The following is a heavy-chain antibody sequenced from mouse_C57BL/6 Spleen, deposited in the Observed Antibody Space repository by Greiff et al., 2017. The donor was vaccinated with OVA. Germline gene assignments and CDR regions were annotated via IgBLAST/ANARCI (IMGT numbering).Heavy chain of an antibody. CDR3: AREGFAY. CDR2: ISYDGSI. J-gene: IGHJ3*01. V-gene: IGHV3-6*01. Sequence: DVQLQESGPGLVKPSQSLSLTCSVTGYSITSGYYWYWLRQFPGNKLECMGYISYDGSIYYTASLKNRISITRHTSKNQIFLKLNSVTTEDTATYYCAREGFAYWGQGTLVTVSA. CDR1: GYSITSGYY.